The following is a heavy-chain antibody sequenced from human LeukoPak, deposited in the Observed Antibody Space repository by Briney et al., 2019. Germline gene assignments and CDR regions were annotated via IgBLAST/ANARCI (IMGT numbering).Heavy chain of an antibody. CDR1: GGSISSDY. V-gene: IGHV4-59*01. J-gene: IGHJ5*02. Sequence: PSETLSLTCTVSGGSISSDYWSWIRQPPGKGLEWIGYIYYSGNTNYNPSLKSRVTISVDTSKNQFSLRLSSVTAADTAVYYCARGLGLRFPEGWFDPWGQGTLVTVSS. D-gene: IGHD3-3*01. CDR3: ARGLGLRFPEGWFDP. CDR2: IYYSGNT.